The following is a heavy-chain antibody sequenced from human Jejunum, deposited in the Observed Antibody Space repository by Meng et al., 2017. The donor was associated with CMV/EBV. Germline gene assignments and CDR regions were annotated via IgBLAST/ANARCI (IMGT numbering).Heavy chain of an antibody. CDR2: FIPIFAKA. CDR1: GDNLKNFI. D-gene: IGHD3-10*01. CDR3: ASEGSGGAFDP. V-gene: IGHV1-69*12. J-gene: IGHJ5*02. Sequence: QVLLVHAGAEVKRPGYSVRVSCKASGDNLKNFIIHWVRQPPGQGLEWMGAFIPIFAKANYAQKFQGKVTLTADESISTVYMELNNLTSEDTAIYYCASEGSGGAFDPWGQGTLVTVSS.